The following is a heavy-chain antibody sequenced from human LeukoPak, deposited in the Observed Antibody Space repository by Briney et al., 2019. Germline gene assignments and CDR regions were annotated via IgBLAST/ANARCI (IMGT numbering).Heavy chain of an antibody. CDR2: IYHSGST. Sequence: SETLSLTCAVSGYSISSGYCWGWIRQPPGKGLEWIGSIYHSGSTYYNPSLKSRVTISVDTSKNQFSLQLSSVTAADTAVYYCARDREAGYYFDYWGQGTLVSVSS. D-gene: IGHD6-19*01. J-gene: IGHJ4*02. CDR1: GYSISSGYC. V-gene: IGHV4-38-2*02. CDR3: ARDREAGYYFDY.